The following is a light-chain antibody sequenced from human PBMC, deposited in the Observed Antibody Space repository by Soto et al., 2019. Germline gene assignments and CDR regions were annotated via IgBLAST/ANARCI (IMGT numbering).Light chain of an antibody. CDR3: QQYNPYSST. CDR2: KAS. V-gene: IGKV1-5*03. CDR1: QSISSW. J-gene: IGKJ2*01. Sequence: DIQMTQSPSTLSASVGDRVTITCRASQSISSWLAWFQQKPGKAPKLLIYKASSLQSGVPSRFNGSESGTEFNLTISSLQPDDFATYYCQQYNPYSSTFGQGTKVEIK.